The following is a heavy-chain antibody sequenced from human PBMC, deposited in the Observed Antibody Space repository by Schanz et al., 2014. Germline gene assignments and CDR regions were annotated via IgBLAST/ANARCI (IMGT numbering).Heavy chain of an antibody. CDR3: ARDRGHGDLPGDT. Sequence: QVQLQQWGAGLLKPSETLSLTCAVYGGSFSSNYWSWIRQPPGNGLEWLGEINQSGTTNYNPSLKRRVTMSVDTTKNQFSVNLSSATAADAAVYCCARDRGHGDLPGDTWGQGTMVNVSS. V-gene: IGHV4-34*02. D-gene: IGHD4-17*01. J-gene: IGHJ3*01. CDR2: INQSGTT. CDR1: GGSFSSNY.